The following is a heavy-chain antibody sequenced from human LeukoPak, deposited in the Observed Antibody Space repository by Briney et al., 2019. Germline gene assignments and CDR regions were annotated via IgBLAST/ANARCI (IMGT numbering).Heavy chain of an antibody. D-gene: IGHD5-12*01. V-gene: IGHV1-18*01. CDR3: AGWIGYDPWVFDY. Sequence: ASVKVSCKASGYTFTTYANSWVRQAPGQGLEWMGWISAYYGSTTYAQKFQGSVTMATDTSTSTAYMELRSLRSGDTAVYYCAGWIGYDPWVFDYWGQGTLVTVSS. CDR2: ISAYYGST. CDR1: GYTFTTYA. J-gene: IGHJ4*02.